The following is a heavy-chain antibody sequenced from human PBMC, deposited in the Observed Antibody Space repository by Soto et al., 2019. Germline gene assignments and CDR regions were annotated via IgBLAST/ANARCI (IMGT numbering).Heavy chain of an antibody. J-gene: IGHJ4*02. CDR3: ARVGGFGATTIDY. CDR1: GGSISSGDYY. V-gene: IGHV4-30-4*01. Sequence: QVQLPESGPGLVKPSQTLSLTCTVSGGSISSGDYYWSWIRQPPGKVLEWIGYIYYSGSTYYNPSLKGRVTISVDPSKKQFSLKLSPVAAADTAVYYCARVGGFGATTIDYWGQGTLVTVSS. CDR2: IYYSGST. D-gene: IGHD3-10*01.